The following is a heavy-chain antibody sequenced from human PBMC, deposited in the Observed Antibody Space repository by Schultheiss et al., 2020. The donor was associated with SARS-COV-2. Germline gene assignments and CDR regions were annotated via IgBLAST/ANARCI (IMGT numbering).Heavy chain of an antibody. CDR2: ISWNSGSI. D-gene: IGHD2-2*01. V-gene: IGHV3-9*01. J-gene: IGHJ1*01. CDR3: AKGLGQLRKSTTEYFQH. CDR1: GFTFSSYA. Sequence: GGSLRLSCAASGFTFSSYAMSWIRQAPGKGLEWVSGISWNSGSIGYADSVKGRFTISRDNAKNSLYLQMNSLRAEDTALYYCAKGLGQLRKSTTEYFQHWGQGTLVTVSS.